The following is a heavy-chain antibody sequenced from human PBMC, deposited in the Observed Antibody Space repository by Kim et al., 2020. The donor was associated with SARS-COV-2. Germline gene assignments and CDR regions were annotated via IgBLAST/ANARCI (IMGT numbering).Heavy chain of an antibody. D-gene: IGHD6-6*01. CDR1: GFTFSSYE. J-gene: IGHJ4*01. V-gene: IGHV3-48*03. CDR3: AKLRINSSQIFEY. CDR2: IDGGGATM. Sequence: GGSLRLSCAASGFTFSSYEMNWVRQAPGKGLEWLSYIDGGGATMYYGDSVRGRFTISRDNAENSLYLQINSLRAEDTAVYYCAKLRINSSQIFEYWGHGTPVTVSS.